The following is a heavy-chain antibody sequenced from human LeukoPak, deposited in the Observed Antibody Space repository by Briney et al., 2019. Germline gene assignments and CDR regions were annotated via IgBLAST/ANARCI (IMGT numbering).Heavy chain of an antibody. Sequence: WASVKVSCKASGYTFTGYYMHWVRQAPGQGLEWMGWINPNSGGTNYARKFQGRVTMTRDTSISTAYMELSRLRSDDTAVYYCARDREAMVPDYWGQGTLVTVSS. V-gene: IGHV1-2*02. CDR2: INPNSGGT. J-gene: IGHJ4*02. D-gene: IGHD5-18*01. CDR3: ARDREAMVPDY. CDR1: GYTFTGYY.